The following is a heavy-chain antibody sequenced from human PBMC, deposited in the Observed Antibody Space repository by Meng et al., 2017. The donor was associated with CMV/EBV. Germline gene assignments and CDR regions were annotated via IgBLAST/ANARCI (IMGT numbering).Heavy chain of an antibody. CDR1: GFTFSSYA. J-gene: IGHJ6*02. V-gene: IGHV3-30-3*01. CDR2: ISYDGSNK. CDR3: ARATPRITGTTGFDP. Sequence: GESLKISCAASGFTFSSYAMHWVRQAPGKGLEWVAVISYDGSNKYYADSVKGRFTISRDNSKNTLYLQMNSLRAEDTAVYYCARATPRITGTTGFDPWGQGTTVTVSS. D-gene: IGHD1-7*01.